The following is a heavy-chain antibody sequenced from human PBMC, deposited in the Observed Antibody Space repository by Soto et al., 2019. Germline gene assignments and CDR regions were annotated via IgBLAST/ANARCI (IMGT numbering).Heavy chain of an antibody. CDR3: ARTMVRGVRQYYYYYYMDG. CDR2: IYYSGST. Sequence: PSETLSLTCTVSGGSISSYYWSWIRQPPGKGLEWIGYIYYSGSTNYNPSLKSRVTISVDTSKNQFSLKLSSVTAADTAVYYCARTMVRGVRQYYYYYYMDGWGKATTVTVSS. D-gene: IGHD3-10*01. V-gene: IGHV4-59*01. CDR1: GGSISSYY. J-gene: IGHJ6*03.